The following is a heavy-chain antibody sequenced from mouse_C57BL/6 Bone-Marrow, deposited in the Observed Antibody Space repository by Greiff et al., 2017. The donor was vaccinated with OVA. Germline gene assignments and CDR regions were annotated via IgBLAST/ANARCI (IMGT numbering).Heavy chain of an antibody. D-gene: IGHD3-2*02. CDR3: ARGTAQNY. V-gene: IGHV1-61*01. CDR2: IYPSDSET. CDR1: GYTFTSYW. Sequence: QVQLQQPGAELVRPGSSVKLSCKASGYTFTSYWMDWVKQRPGQGLEWIGNIYPSDSETHYNQKFKDKATLIVDKSSSTAYMQLSSLTSEDSAVYYCARGTAQNYWGQGTTLTVSS. J-gene: IGHJ2*01.